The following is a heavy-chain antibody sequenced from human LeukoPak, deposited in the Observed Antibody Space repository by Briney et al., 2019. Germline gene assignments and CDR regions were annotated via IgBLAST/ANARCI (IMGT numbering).Heavy chain of an antibody. V-gene: IGHV4-38-2*02. CDR2: IYHSGST. J-gene: IGHJ4*02. CDR1: GYSISSDYY. D-gene: IGHD5-18*01. Sequence: TSETLSLTCTVSGYSISSDYYWGWIRQPPGKGLEWIGSIYHSGSTYYNPSLKSRVTISVDTSKNQFSLKLSSVTAADTAVYYCARGQYSYGYNGDYFDYWGQGTLVTVSS. CDR3: ARGQYSYGYNGDYFDY.